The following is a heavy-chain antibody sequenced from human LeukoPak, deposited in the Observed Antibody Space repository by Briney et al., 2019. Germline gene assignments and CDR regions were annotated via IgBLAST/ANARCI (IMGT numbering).Heavy chain of an antibody. D-gene: IGHD5-18*01. V-gene: IGHV1-2*06. Sequence: ASVKVSWKAFGHTFTGYQMHWVRQAPGQGLEWMGRIMPNSGGTKNAQKFQGRVTMTRDTSINTAYMELSSLTSDDTAVYYCATDHTAMFTGLDYWGQGTLVTVSS. CDR1: GHTFTGYQ. CDR3: ATDHTAMFTGLDY. CDR2: IMPNSGGT. J-gene: IGHJ4*02.